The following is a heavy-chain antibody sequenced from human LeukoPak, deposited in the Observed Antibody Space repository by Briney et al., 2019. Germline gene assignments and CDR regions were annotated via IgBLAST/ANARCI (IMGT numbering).Heavy chain of an antibody. CDR1: GFTFSSYY. CDR3: AGASTVVTRSYFDY. CDR2: ISRSNTM. J-gene: IGHJ4*02. D-gene: IGHD4-23*01. Sequence: GGSLRLSCAGSGFTFSSYYMNWARQAPGQGLEWVSFISRSNTMYYADSVKGRFTISRDNAKNTLYLQMNSLRDEDTAVYYCAGASTVVTRSYFDYWGQGTLVTVSS. V-gene: IGHV3-48*02.